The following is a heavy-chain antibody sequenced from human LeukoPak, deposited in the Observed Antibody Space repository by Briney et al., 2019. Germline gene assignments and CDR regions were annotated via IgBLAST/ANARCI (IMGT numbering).Heavy chain of an antibody. CDR3: ARVRSGSYNWFDP. V-gene: IGHV3-74*01. CDR1: GFTFSSYW. CDR2: INTDGSTT. Sequence: GGSLRLSCAASGFTFSSYWMHWVRHAPGKGLVWVSRINTDGSTTNYADSVEGRFTTSRDNAKNTLYLQMNSLRAEDTAVYYCARVRSGSYNWFDPWGQGTLVTVSS. D-gene: IGHD3-10*01. J-gene: IGHJ5*02.